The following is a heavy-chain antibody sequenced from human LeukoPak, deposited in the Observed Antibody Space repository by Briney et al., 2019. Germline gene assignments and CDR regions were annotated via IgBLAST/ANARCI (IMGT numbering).Heavy chain of an antibody. Sequence: RGSLRLSCAASGFTFSSYSMNWVRQAPGKGLEWVSYISSSSTIYYADSVKGRFTISRDNAKNSLYLQMNSLRDEDTAVYYCARELDSSSWYYDYWGQGTLVTVSS. CDR3: ARELDSSSWYYDY. D-gene: IGHD6-13*01. CDR1: GFTFSSYS. J-gene: IGHJ4*02. CDR2: ISSSSTI. V-gene: IGHV3-48*02.